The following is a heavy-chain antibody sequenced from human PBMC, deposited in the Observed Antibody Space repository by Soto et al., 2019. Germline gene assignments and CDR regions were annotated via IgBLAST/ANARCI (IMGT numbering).Heavy chain of an antibody. CDR3: ARLHLPALQGAFDI. Sequence: QVQLQESGPGLVKPSETLSLTCSVSDGSINSDYWTWIRQSAGKGLEWIGRISTSGRTTYNPSLKSRVTMSIDTSRNQFSLTLISVTAADTALYYCARLHLPALQGAFDIWDQGTMVTVSS. D-gene: IGHD2-2*01. J-gene: IGHJ3*02. CDR1: DGSINSDY. CDR2: ISTSGRT. V-gene: IGHV4-4*07.